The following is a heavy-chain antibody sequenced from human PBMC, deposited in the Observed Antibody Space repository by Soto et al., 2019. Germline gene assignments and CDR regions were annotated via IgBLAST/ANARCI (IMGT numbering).Heavy chain of an antibody. CDR2: ICYDGGST. Sequence: PGGSLRLSCAASGFTFSSYAMSWVRQAPGKGLEWVAAICYDGGSTYYADSVKGRFTISRDNSKNTLYLQMNSLRAEDTAVYYCCSGWLFFAYWGQGTLVTVSS. CDR3: CSGWLFFAY. J-gene: IGHJ4*02. D-gene: IGHD6-19*01. CDR1: GFTFSSYA. V-gene: IGHV3-23*01.